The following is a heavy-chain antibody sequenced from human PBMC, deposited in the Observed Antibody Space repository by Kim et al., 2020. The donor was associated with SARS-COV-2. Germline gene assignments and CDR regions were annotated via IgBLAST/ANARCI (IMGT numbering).Heavy chain of an antibody. CDR3: ATEATVTKGSGYGMDV. CDR2: IYYSGST. Sequence: SETLSLTCTVSGGSISSGGYYWSWIRQHPGKGLEWIGYIYYSGSTYYNPSLKSRVTISVDTSKNHFSLKLSSVTAADTAVYYCATEATVTKGSGYGMDVWGQGTTVTVSS. D-gene: IGHD4-17*01. CDR1: GGSISSGGYY. J-gene: IGHJ6*02. V-gene: IGHV4-31*03.